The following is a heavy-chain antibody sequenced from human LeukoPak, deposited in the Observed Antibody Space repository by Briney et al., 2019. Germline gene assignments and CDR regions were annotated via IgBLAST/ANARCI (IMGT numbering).Heavy chain of an antibody. J-gene: IGHJ2*01. Sequence: TSETLSLTCTVSGGSISSYYWSWIRQPPGKGLEWIGYIYYSGSTNYNPSLKGRVTISVDTSKNQFSLKLSSVTAADTAVYYCARGGRYYDSSGYYTPNWYFDLWGRGTLVTVSS. V-gene: IGHV4-59*01. CDR1: GGSISSYY. CDR2: IYYSGST. CDR3: ARGGRYYDSSGYYTPNWYFDL. D-gene: IGHD3-22*01.